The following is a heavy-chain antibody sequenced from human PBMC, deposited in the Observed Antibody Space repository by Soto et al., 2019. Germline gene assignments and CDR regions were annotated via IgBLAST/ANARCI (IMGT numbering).Heavy chain of an antibody. Sequence: EVQLLESGGGMVERGGSLRLSCAASGSTFSRYAMNWVRQAPGKGLEWVSGISASGGSTYYADFVKGRITISRDNPKSTLYLQMNSLRVDDTGEYYCARGGSNYASWGQGTLVTVSS. V-gene: IGHV3-23*01. D-gene: IGHD4-4*01. J-gene: IGHJ5*02. CDR1: GSTFSRYA. CDR3: ARGGSNYAS. CDR2: ISASGGST.